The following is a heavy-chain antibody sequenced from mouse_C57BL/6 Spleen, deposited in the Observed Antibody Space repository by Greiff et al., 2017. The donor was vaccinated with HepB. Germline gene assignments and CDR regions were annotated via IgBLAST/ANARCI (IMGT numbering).Heavy chain of an antibody. CDR3: ARERSGVDY. V-gene: IGHV1-76*01. Sequence: VQLQQSGAELVRPGASVKLSCKASGYTFTDYYINWVKQRPGQGLEWIARIYPGSGNTYYNEKFKGKATLTAEKSSSTAYMQLSSLTSEDSAVYVCARERSGVDYWGQGTTLTVSS. CDR1: GYTFTDYY. CDR2: IYPGSGNT. J-gene: IGHJ2*01. D-gene: IGHD4-1*01.